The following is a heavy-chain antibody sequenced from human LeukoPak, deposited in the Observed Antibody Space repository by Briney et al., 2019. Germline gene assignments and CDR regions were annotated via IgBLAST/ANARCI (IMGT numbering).Heavy chain of an antibody. D-gene: IGHD3-22*01. CDR2: MYISGST. J-gene: IGHJ1*01. V-gene: IGHV4-4*07. Sequence: SETLSLTCTVSGGSISSYYWSWIRQPAGKGLEWIGRMYISGSTNYNPSHKSRVTMSVDTSKNQFSLKLSSVTAADTAVYYCASQYYYDSSGYYDSLYFQHWDQGTLVTVSS. CDR3: ASQYYYDSSGYYDSLYFQH. CDR1: GGSISSYY.